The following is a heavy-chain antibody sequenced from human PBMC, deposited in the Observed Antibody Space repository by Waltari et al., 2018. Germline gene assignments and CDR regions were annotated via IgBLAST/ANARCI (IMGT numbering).Heavy chain of an antibody. D-gene: IGHD5-12*01. CDR2: MNPNRGNT. J-gene: IGHJ4*02. CDR1: GYTFTSYD. V-gene: IGHV1-8*01. Sequence: QVQLVQSGAEVKKPGASVKVSCKASGYTFTSYDINWVRQAIGQGLEWMGWMNPNRGNTGYAQKFQGRVTMTRNTSISTAYMELSSLRAEDTTVYYCARDRGGLRFLNYYWGQGTLVTVSS. CDR3: ARDRGGLRFLNYY.